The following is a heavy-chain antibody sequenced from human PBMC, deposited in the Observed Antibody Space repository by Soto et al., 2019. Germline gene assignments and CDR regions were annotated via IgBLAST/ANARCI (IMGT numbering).Heavy chain of an antibody. CDR1: GGSINSAGYY. D-gene: IGHD3-10*01. CDR3: ARLPSIINYPMDV. Sequence: QVQLQESGPGLVKPSETLSLTCIVSGGSINSAGYYWSWVRQPPGKGLEWIGNIYYSGRTYYNPSLKSRVSIEVDTSNNHFSLTLHSVPPADTAVYFCARLPSIINYPMDVWGQGTTVTVSS. J-gene: IGHJ6*02. V-gene: IGHV4-31*03. CDR2: IYYSGRT.